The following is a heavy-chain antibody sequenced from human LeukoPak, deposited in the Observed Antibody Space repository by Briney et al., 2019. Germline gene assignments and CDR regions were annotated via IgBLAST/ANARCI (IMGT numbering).Heavy chain of an antibody. D-gene: IGHD4-17*01. Sequence: ASVKVSCKVSGYTFTSYDINWVRQATGQGLEWMGWMNPNSGNTGYAQKFQGRVTMTRNTSISTAYMELSSLRSEDTAVYYCARGVYGDYDYYFDYWGQGTLVTVSS. V-gene: IGHV1-8*01. CDR2: MNPNSGNT. J-gene: IGHJ4*02. CDR1: GYTFTSYD. CDR3: ARGVYGDYDYYFDY.